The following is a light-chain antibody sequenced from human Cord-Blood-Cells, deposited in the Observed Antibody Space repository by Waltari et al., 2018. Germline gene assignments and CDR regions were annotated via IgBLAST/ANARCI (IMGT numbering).Light chain of an antibody. Sequence: DIPMTQSPSSLSASVGDRVTITCRASQSISSYLNWYQQKPGKAPKLLIYAASSLQSGVPSRFSGSGSGTDFTLTISSLQPEDFATYYCQQSYSTPLTFGGGTKVETK. CDR2: AAS. CDR3: QQSYSTPLT. V-gene: IGKV1-39*01. CDR1: QSISSY. J-gene: IGKJ4*01.